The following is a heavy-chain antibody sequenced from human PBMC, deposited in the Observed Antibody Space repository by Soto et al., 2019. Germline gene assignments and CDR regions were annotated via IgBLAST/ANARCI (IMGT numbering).Heavy chain of an antibody. D-gene: IGHD3-9*01. J-gene: IGHJ4*02. CDR3: ARGDDILTGTLDY. CDR1: GFTFRSYA. Sequence: LRLSCAASGFTFRSYAMNWARQAPGKGLEWVSYISSSGGTIYYADSVKDRFTISRDNAKNSLYLQMNSLRDEGTAVYYCARGDDILTGTLDYWGQGTLVTV. CDR2: ISSSGGTI. V-gene: IGHV3-48*02.